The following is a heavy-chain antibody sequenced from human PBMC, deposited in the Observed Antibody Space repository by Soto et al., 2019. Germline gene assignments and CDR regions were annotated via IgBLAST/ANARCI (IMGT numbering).Heavy chain of an antibody. CDR3: AKDKVRSSSWYGDAFDI. J-gene: IGHJ3*02. Sequence: GGSLRLSCAASGFTFSSYVMHWVRQAPGKGLEWVAVISYDGSNKYYADSVKGRFTISRDNSKNTLYLQMNSLRAEDTAVYYCAKDKVRSSSWYGDAFDIWGQGTMVTVSS. V-gene: IGHV3-30*18. D-gene: IGHD6-13*01. CDR2: ISYDGSNK. CDR1: GFTFSSYV.